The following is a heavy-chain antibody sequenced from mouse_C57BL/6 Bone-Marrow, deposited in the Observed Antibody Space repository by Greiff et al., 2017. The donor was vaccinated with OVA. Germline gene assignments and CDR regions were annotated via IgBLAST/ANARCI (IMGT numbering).Heavy chain of an antibody. CDR3: TTGRAYGKLRAYAMDY. D-gene: IGHD1-1*01. CDR2: IDPEDGDT. Sequence: VQLKQSGAELVRPGASVKLSCTASGFNINDYYMHWVKQRPEQGLEWIGRIDPEDGDTEYAPKFQGKATMTADTSSNTAYLQLSSLTSEDTAVYYCTTGRAYGKLRAYAMDYWGQGTSVTVSS. V-gene: IGHV14-1*01. J-gene: IGHJ4*01. CDR1: GFNINDYY.